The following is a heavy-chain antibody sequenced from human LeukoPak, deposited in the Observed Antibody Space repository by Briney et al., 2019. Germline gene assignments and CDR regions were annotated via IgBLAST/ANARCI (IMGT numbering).Heavy chain of an antibody. CDR1: GGTFSSYV. CDR2: IIPIFGTA. D-gene: IGHD2-2*01. CDR3: ARALLRCCSSTSCYWFDP. V-gene: IGHV1-69*13. J-gene: IGHJ5*02. Sequence: SVKVSCKASGGTFSSYVISWVRQAPGQGLEWMGGIIPIFGTANYAQKFQGRVTITADESTSTAYMELSSLRSEDTAVYYCARALLRCCSSTSCYWFDPWGQGTLVTVSS.